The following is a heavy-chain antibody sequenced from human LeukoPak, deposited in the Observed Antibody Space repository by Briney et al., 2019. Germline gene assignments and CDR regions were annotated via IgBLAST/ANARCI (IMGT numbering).Heavy chain of an antibody. D-gene: IGHD6-13*01. CDR2: ISDTVST. Sequence: SETLSLTCKVSGASISSYYWSWIRQPPGMGLEWIGFISDTVSTNYNPSLKSRVSISVGTSKNQFSLKLSSVTAADTAVYYCARHTAAAAGTPFDYQGQGTLVTVSS. J-gene: IGHJ4*02. V-gene: IGHV4-59*08. CDR1: GASISSYY. CDR3: ARHTAAAAGTPFDY.